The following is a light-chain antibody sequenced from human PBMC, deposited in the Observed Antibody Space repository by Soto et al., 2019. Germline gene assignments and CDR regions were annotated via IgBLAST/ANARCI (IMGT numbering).Light chain of an antibody. CDR1: QSVSSN. CDR3: QQCNNWPYT. V-gene: IGKV3-15*01. CDR2: DSS. J-gene: IGKJ2*01. Sequence: EVVMTQSPATLSLSPGERATLSCRASQSVSSNLVWYQQKPGQAPRLLIYDSSTRATGIPARFSGSGSGTAFTLTISSLQSEDFALYFCQQCNNWPYTFGQGTKLEIK.